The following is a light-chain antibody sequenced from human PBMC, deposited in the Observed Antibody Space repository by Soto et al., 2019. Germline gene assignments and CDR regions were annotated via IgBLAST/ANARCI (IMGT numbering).Light chain of an antibody. CDR1: QGVGND. Sequence: AIQMTQFPSSLSASIGDAVTITCRASQGVGNDLGWYQQKPGKAPNLLISATSDLQAGVPSRFSGSGSGTVFTLTISSLQPEDSGTYYCLQDYDHPYTFGQGTKL. V-gene: IGKV1-6*01. CDR3: LQDYDHPYT. J-gene: IGKJ2*01. CDR2: ATS.